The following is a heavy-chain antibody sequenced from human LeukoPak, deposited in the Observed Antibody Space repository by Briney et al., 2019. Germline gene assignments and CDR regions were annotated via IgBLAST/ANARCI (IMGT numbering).Heavy chain of an antibody. Sequence: GGSLRLSCAVSGFSVSSFGMSWVRQPPGKGLEWISAISAEGETTYYADSVKGRFIISRDNSKNTLYLQLSSLRAEDTAVYYCAQGYSSGWYPHWGQGSLVSVSS. CDR2: ISAEGETT. D-gene: IGHD6-19*01. J-gene: IGHJ4*02. V-gene: IGHV3-23*01. CDR1: GFSVSSFG. CDR3: AQGYSSGWYPH.